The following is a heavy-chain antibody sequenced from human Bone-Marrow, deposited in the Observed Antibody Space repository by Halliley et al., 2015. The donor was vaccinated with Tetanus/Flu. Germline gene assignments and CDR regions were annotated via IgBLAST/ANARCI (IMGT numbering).Heavy chain of an antibody. D-gene: IGHD6-19*01. Sequence: NIKKDGSEKNYADSVKGRFIISRDNAANSVYLQMSSLRAEDTAVYYCGRIGWLVYSAGLNEYWGQGTLVTVSS. CDR2: IKKDGSEK. V-gene: IGHV3-7*03. J-gene: IGHJ4*02. CDR3: GRIGWLVYSAGLNEY.